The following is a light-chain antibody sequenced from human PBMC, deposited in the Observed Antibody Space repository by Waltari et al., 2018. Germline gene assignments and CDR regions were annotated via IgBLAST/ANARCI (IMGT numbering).Light chain of an antibody. CDR1: KLGEKF. J-gene: IGLJ2*01. CDR3: QAWDSSTGV. CDR2: QDT. Sequence: SYELTQPPSLSVSPGQTTSITCPGDKLGEKFASWYQQKPGQSPVLVIYQDTNRPSGIPERFSGSNSGNSATLTISETQPMDEADYYCQAWDSSTGVFGGGTKLTVL. V-gene: IGLV3-1*01.